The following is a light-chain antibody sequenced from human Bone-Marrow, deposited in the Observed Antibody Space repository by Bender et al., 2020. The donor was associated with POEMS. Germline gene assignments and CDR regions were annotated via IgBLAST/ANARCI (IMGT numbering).Light chain of an antibody. CDR1: GLGDKS. CDR3: LAWDSGTGV. Sequence: SSELTQPPSVSVSPGQTATITCSGDGLGDKSACWYQQKPGQSPMLVIYQNKRRPSGIPERFSASNSGNTAILTITGTQDVDEADYYCLAWDSGTGVFGTGTKVTVL. J-gene: IGLJ1*01. V-gene: IGLV3-1*01. CDR2: QNK.